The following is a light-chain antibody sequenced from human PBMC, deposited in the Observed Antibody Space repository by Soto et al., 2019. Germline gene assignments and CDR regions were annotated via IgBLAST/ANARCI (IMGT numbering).Light chain of an antibody. V-gene: IGLV2-14*03. CDR3: SSHTSSSIWV. J-gene: IGLJ3*02. CDR2: EDS. Sequence: QSALTQPASVSGSPGQSITISCTGTSSDVGDYNFVSWYQQLPGKAPKLMIYEDSHRPSGVSNRFSGSKSGNTASLTISGLLAEDEAHYYCSSHTSSSIWVFGGGTKVTVL. CDR1: SSDVGDYNF.